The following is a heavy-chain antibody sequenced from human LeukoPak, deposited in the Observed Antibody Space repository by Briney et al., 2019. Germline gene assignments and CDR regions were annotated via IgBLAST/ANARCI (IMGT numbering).Heavy chain of an antibody. CDR2: IYYSGST. V-gene: IGHV4-31*03. CDR3: ARTTVSKSRFDY. J-gene: IGHJ4*02. Sequence: SETLSLTCTVSGGSISSGGYYWSWICQHPGKGLEWIGYIYYSGSTYYNPSLKSRVTISVDTSKNQFSLKLSSVTAADTAVYYCARTTVSKSRFDYWGQGTLVTVSS. CDR1: GGSISSGGYY. D-gene: IGHD4-17*01.